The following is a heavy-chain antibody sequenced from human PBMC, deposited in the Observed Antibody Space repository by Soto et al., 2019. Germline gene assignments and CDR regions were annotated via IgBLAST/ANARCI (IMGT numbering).Heavy chain of an antibody. Sequence: SETLSLTCTVSGGSISSSSYYWGWIRQPPGKGLEWIGSIYYSGSTYYNPSLKGRVTISVDTSKNQFSLKLSSVTAADTAVYYCARLGLLWFGELLPNWFDPWGQGTLVTVSS. D-gene: IGHD3-10*01. J-gene: IGHJ5*02. CDR3: ARLGLLWFGELLPNWFDP. CDR1: GGSISSSSYY. CDR2: IYYSGST. V-gene: IGHV4-39*01.